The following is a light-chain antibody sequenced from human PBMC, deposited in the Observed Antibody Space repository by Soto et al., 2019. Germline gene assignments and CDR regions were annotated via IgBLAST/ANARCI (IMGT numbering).Light chain of an antibody. J-gene: IGKJ1*01. CDR2: AAF. CDR3: LQDYNYPWT. CDR1: QNVTSTY. V-gene: IGKV3-20*01. Sequence: VLTQSPGTLSLSPGERASLSCRASQNVTSTYLAWYQQRPGQPPRLLIYAAFSRATGVPDRFSASGSGTDFTLTISSLQPEDFATYYCLQDYNYPWTFGQGTKV.